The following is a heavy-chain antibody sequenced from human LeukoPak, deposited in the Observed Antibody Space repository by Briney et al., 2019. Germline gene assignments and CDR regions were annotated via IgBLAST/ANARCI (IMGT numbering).Heavy chain of an antibody. Sequence: GSLRLSCAASGFTFSSYSMNWVRQAPGKWLEWVSSISSSSSYIYYADSVKGRFTISRDNAKNSLYLQMNSLRAEDTAVYYCARVGIVVVPAAISFDYYYGMDVWGQGTTVTVSS. CDR3: ARVGIVVVPAAISFDYYYGMDV. J-gene: IGHJ6*02. V-gene: IGHV3-21*01. CDR2: ISSSSSYI. D-gene: IGHD2-2*01. CDR1: GFTFSSYS.